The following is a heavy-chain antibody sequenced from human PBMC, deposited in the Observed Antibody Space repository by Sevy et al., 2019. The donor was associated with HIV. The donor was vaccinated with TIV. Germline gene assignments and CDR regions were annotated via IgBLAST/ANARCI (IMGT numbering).Heavy chain of an antibody. CDR1: GFTFRSYA. J-gene: IGHJ6*02. CDR3: ARDYERAVAGLGNYYYYYAMDV. D-gene: IGHD6-19*01. V-gene: IGHV3-30*04. CDR2: ISHDGSNK. Sequence: GGSLRLSCAASGFTFRSYAMHWVRQAPGKGLEWVAVISHDGSNKYYVDSVKGRFTISRDNSKNTLFLQMNSLRAEDTAVYYCARDYERAVAGLGNYYYYYAMDVWGQGTTVTVSS.